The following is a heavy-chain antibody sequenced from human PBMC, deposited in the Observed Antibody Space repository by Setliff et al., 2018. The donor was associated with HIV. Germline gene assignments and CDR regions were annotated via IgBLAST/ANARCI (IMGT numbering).Heavy chain of an antibody. CDR1: GFTFSSYG. CDR3: AKGRYGGYDWGTLDI. D-gene: IGHD5-12*01. CDR2: ISYDGSDK. Sequence: GGSLRLSCAASGFTFSSYGMHWVRQAPGKGLEWVAVISYDGSDKYYADSVKGRFTISRDNSKNTLYLQMNSLRVEDTAVYYCAKGRYGGYDWGTLDIWGQGTMVTVSS. J-gene: IGHJ3*02. V-gene: IGHV3-30*18.